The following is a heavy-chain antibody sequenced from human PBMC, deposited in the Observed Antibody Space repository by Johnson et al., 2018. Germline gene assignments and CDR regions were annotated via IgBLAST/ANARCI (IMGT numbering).Heavy chain of an antibody. CDR2: ISGSGGST. CDR3: GRRYCRGGSCYHGKANGMDV. D-gene: IGHD2-15*01. V-gene: IGHV3-23*04. CDR1: GFTFSSYA. J-gene: IGHJ6*01. Sequence: VQLVESGGGLVQXGGSXRLXCAASGFTFSSYAMSWVRQAPGKGLEWVSAISGSGGSTFYADSVKGRFTISRDNSNNTFYLQMNSLRAEDTAVFYCGRRYCRGGSCYHGKANGMDVWGQGTTVTVSS.